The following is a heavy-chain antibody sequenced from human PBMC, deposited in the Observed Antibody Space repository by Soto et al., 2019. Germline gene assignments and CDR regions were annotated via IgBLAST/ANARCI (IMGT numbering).Heavy chain of an antibody. Sequence: TLSLTCAVYGGSFSGYYWTWIRQPPGKGLEWIGEINHSGTINFNPSLKSRLTISLDTSKKHFSLKLSSVTDADTAAYYCARADRTLVTSYSLDVWGQGTTVTVSS. CDR2: INHSGTI. V-gene: IGHV4-34*01. D-gene: IGHD2-21*02. J-gene: IGHJ6*02. CDR3: ARADRTLVTSYSLDV. CDR1: GGSFSGYY.